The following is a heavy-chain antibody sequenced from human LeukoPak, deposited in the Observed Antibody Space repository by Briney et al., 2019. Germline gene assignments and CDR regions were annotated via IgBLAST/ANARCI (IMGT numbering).Heavy chain of an antibody. J-gene: IGHJ4*02. Sequence: GALRLSCAASGFTFSSYGMHWVRQAPGKGLEWVAVISYDGSNKYYADSVKGRFTISRDNSKNTLYLQMNSLRAEDTAVYYCATVVTAAYQFDYWGQGTLVTVSS. D-gene: IGHD2-21*02. CDR1: GFTFSSYG. CDR3: ATVVTAAYQFDY. CDR2: ISYDGSNK. V-gene: IGHV3-30*03.